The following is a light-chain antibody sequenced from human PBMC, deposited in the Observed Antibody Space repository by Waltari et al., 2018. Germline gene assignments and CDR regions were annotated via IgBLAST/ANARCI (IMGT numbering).Light chain of an antibody. V-gene: IGLV2-23*02. CDR1: SSDLGSYSP. CDR3: CSYAGANLVI. J-gene: IGLJ2*01. Sequence: QSALTQPASVSGSPGQSITIPCTGTSSDLGSYSPVAWYQPPPGKAPNLIIYEVSERPSGVSDRFSGSKSGNTASLTISGLQTEDEADFYCCSYAGANLVIFGGGTKVTVL. CDR2: EVS.